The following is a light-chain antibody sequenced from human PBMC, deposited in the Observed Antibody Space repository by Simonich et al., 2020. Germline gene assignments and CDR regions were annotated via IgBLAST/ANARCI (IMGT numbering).Light chain of an antibody. CDR1: SSDFGGYNY. J-gene: IGLJ3*02. Sequence: QSALTQPRSVSGSPGQSVTISCTGPSSDFGGYNYVSWYQQHPGKAPKLMIYDVSKTPSMGPVRFSGSKSGNTASLTISGLQAEDEADYYCCSYAGSYTFVFGGGTKLTVL. CDR2: DVS. V-gene: IGLV2-11*01. CDR3: CSYAGSYTFV.